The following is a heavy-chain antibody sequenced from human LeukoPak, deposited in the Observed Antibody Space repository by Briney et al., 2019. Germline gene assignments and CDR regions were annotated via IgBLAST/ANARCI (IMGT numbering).Heavy chain of an antibody. J-gene: IGHJ4*02. CDR3: ARETARGIAARLLRGDEKYFDY. CDR2: INPSGGST. CDR1: GGTFSSYA. D-gene: IGHD6-6*01. Sequence: GASVKVSCKASGGTFSSYAISWVRQAPGQGLEWMGIINPSGGSTSYAQKFQGRVTMTRDTSTSTVYMELSSLRSEDTAVYYCARETARGIAARLLRGDEKYFDYWGQGTLVTVSS. V-gene: IGHV1-46*01.